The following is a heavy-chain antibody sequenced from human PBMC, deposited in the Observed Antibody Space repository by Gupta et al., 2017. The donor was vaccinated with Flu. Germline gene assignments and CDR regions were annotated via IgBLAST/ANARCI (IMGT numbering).Heavy chain of an antibody. J-gene: IGHJ6*02. CDR1: GYTFNSYG. V-gene: IGHV1-18*01. CDR3: ARDLRIDYGDYGYYNNDMDV. D-gene: IGHD4-17*01. Sequence: QVQLVQSGAELKRPGASVKVSCKASGYTFNSYGISWVRQAPGQGLEWMGWISPYNGDTNYARTLQDRLTMTTDTFTSTAYMELRSLRSDDTAVYYCARDLRIDYGDYGYYNNDMDVWGQGTTVTVSS. CDR2: ISPYNGDT.